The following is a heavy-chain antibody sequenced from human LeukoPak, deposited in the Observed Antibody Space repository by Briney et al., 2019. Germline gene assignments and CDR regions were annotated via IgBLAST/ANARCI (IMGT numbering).Heavy chain of an antibody. Sequence: SETLSLTCTVSGGSISSYYWSWIRQPPGKGLEFIGYIYYTGSTNYNPSLKSRVTISVDTSKNQFSLKMSSVTAADTAVYYCAVSSSFYGDNWLDPWGQGTLVTVSS. V-gene: IGHV4-59*01. CDR3: AVSSSFYGDNWLDP. CDR2: IYYTGST. CDR1: GGSISSYY. D-gene: IGHD2-15*01. J-gene: IGHJ5*02.